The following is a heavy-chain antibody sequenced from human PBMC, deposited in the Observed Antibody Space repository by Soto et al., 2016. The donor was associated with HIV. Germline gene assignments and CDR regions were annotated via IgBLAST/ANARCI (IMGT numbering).Heavy chain of an antibody. CDR2: INHSGDS. CDR1: GGSFNNYY. D-gene: IGHD2-21*02. J-gene: IGHJ5*02. V-gene: IGHV4-34*01. Sequence: QVHLQQWGTGLLKPSETLSLKCAVYGGSFNNYYWSWIRQSPGKGLEWIADINHSGDSDYNPSLKSRLNVSIDISKKQISLKMTSVTVADTATYYCSRQRMLVTPDSDLWGQGTLVTVST. CDR3: SRQRMLVTPDSDL.